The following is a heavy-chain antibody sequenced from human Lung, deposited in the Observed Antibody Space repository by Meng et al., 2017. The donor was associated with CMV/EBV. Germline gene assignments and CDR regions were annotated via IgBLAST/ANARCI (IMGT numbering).Heavy chain of an antibody. D-gene: IGHD2-21*01. CDR1: VSRSSISWV. V-gene: IGHV4-30-4*01. Sequence: VSRSSISWVCRWIRMRPGKGLEWCGYVRYRRDTYSITSLQSRLTVNFDTSKNQLSLRLTSVTAADTAVYYCVRGLYYLAGDGYYHDFWGPGTLVTVSS. CDR3: VRGLYYLAGDGYYHDF. J-gene: IGHJ4*02. CDR2: VRYRRDT.